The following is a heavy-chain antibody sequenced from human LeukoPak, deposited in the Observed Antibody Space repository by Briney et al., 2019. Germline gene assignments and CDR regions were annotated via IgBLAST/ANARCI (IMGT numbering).Heavy chain of an antibody. CDR2: IYTSGST. V-gene: IGHV4-4*07. J-gene: IGHJ3*02. CDR3: ARDRVRRVRGVTAPFDAFDI. D-gene: IGHD3-10*01. CDR1: GGSISSYY. Sequence: TSETLSLTCTVSGGSISSYYWSWIRQPAGKGLEWIGRIYTSGSTNYNPSLKSRVTMSVDTSKNQFSLKLSSATAADTAVYYCARDRVRRVRGVTAPFDAFDIWGQGTMVTVSS.